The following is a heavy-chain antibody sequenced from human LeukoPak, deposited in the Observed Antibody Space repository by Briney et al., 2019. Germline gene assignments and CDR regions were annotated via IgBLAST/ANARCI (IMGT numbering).Heavy chain of an antibody. V-gene: IGHV3-74*01. Sequence: GGSLRLSCAASGFTFSSYWMHWVRQGPGKGLVWVSRINSDGGSTRYADSVKGRFTISRDNAKNTLYLQMNSLRAEDTAVYYCARGDYYDSSGYNYYHYMDVWGKGTTVTVSS. D-gene: IGHD3-22*01. CDR1: GFTFSSYW. CDR2: INSDGGST. J-gene: IGHJ6*03. CDR3: ARGDYYDSSGYNYYHYMDV.